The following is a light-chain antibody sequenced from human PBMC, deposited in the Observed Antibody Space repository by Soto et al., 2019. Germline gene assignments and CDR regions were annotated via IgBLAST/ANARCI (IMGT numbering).Light chain of an antibody. CDR2: GAS. Sequence: DIQMTQSPSSLSASVGDRVTITCRASQGISNYLAWYQQKPGKVPKLLIYGASTLQSGVPSRFSGSGSGTDFTLPISTLQPEDVATYYCQKYNSAPRAFGEGTKVEIK. CDR3: QKYNSAPRA. CDR1: QGISNY. J-gene: IGKJ1*01. V-gene: IGKV1-27*01.